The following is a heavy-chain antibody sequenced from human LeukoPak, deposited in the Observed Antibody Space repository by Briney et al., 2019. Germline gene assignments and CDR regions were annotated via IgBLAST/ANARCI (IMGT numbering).Heavy chain of an antibody. Sequence: SGGSLRLSCAASGFTFSSYAMSWVRQAPGKGLEWVPAISGSAGSTYYADSVKGRFTISRDNSKNTLYLQMSSLRAEDTAVYYCAKGGGSTALFDSWGQGALVTVSS. CDR1: GFTFSSYA. J-gene: IGHJ4*02. CDR3: AKGGGSTALFDS. D-gene: IGHD5/OR15-5a*01. V-gene: IGHV3-23*01. CDR2: ISGSAGST.